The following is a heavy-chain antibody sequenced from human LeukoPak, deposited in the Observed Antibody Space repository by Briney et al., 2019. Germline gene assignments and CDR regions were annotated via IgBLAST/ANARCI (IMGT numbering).Heavy chain of an antibody. CDR3: ARDGGSGTPFDF. D-gene: IGHD3-10*01. J-gene: IGHJ4*02. CDR1: GFTFSSYW. Sequence: GGSLRLSCAASGFTFSSYWMHWVRQAPGKGLLWVSRITTDGGSTEYADSVKGRFTISRDNVKNTLYLQLNSLRAEDTAVYYCARDGGSGTPFDFWGQGTLVNVPS. CDR2: ITTDGGST. V-gene: IGHV3-74*03.